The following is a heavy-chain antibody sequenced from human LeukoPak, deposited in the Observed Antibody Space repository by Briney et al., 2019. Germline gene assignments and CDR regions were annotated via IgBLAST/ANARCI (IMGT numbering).Heavy chain of an antibody. D-gene: IGHD2-21*01. Sequence: PGGSLRLSCAASGFTFSFSWMSWVRHTPGKRLEWVANIEKDGSDKYYVDSVKGRFTISRDNAKDSVYLQMDSLRAEDSAVYYCARSLWPEDYWGQGTLVTVPS. CDR2: IEKDGSDK. V-gene: IGHV3-7*01. J-gene: IGHJ4*02. CDR1: GFTFSFSW. CDR3: ARSLWPEDY.